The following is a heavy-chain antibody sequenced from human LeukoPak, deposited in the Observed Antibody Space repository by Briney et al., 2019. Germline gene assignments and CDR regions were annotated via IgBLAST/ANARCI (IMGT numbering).Heavy chain of an antibody. CDR1: GFTFSTYE. CDR2: ISSSGGII. V-gene: IGHV3-48*03. CDR3: ASDITTHPGY. Sequence: GGSLRLSCAASGFTFSTYEMNWVRQAPGKGLEWVSYISSSGGIIYYADSVEGRFTISRDNAKNSLYLEMNSLRVEDTAVYYCASDITTHPGYWGQGTLVTVSS. J-gene: IGHJ4*02. D-gene: IGHD3-22*01.